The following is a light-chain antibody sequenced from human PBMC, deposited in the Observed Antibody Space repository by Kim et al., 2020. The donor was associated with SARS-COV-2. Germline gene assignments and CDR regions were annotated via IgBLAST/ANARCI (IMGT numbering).Light chain of an antibody. CDR3: LLFVGSGVWL. V-gene: IGLV8-61*01. J-gene: IGLJ3*02. CDR1: SGSVSTSNY. Sequence: QTVVTQEPSFSVSPGVTVTLTCGLSSGSVSTSNYPSWYQQTPGQTPRTLIYSTNTRSSGVPDRFSGSILGNKAALTITGAQADDESDYYCLLFVGSGVWLFGGGTQLTVL. CDR2: STN.